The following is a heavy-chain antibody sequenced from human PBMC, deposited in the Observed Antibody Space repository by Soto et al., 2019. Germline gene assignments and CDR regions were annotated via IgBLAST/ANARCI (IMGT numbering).Heavy chain of an antibody. V-gene: IGHV4-31*03. CDR3: ARGSAPSLYILTGYPAY. CDR2: IYYSGST. CDR1: GGSISSGGYY. J-gene: IGHJ4*02. D-gene: IGHD3-9*01. Sequence: PSQTLSLTCTVSGGSISSGGYYWSWIRQHPGKGLEWIGYIYYSGSTYYNPSLKSRVTISVDTSKNQFSLKLSSVTAADTAVYYCARGSAPSLYILTGYPAYWGQGTLVTVS.